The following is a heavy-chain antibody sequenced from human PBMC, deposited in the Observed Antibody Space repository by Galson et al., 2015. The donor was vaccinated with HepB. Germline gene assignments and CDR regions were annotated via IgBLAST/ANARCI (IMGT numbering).Heavy chain of an antibody. CDR3: VRGSSDWLGLDY. CDR2: IYIDGSDI. J-gene: IGHJ4*02. Sequence: ALGLSCAASGFPFSTHLVPWAPPAPREGVVWVSHIYIDGSDIKYADSVRGRFTISRDNARNTLDLQMNSLTAEDTATYYCVRGSSDWLGLDYWGQGALVIVSS. V-gene: IGHV3-74*01. CDR1: GFPFSTHL. D-gene: IGHD6-19*01.